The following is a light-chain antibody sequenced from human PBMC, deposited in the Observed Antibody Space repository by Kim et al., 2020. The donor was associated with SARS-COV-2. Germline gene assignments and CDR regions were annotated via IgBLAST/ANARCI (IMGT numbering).Light chain of an antibody. CDR3: QSYDSSRGIWV. J-gene: IGLJ3*02. V-gene: IGLV6-57*03. Sequence: VTSPCTRSSGSIASNDVQWYQQRPGSAPTTVIYEDNQRPSGVPDRFSGSIDSSSNSASLTISGLKTEDEADYYCQSYDSSRGIWVFGGGTQLTVL. CDR2: EDN. CDR1: SGSIASND.